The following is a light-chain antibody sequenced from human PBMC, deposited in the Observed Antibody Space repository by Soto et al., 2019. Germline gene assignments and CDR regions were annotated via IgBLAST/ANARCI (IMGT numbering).Light chain of an antibody. Sequence: EIVMTQSPATLSVSPGERATLSCRASQNVSSNLAWYQQKPGQAPRLLIYGASTRAAGIPDRFSGSGSGTDFTLTITRLQPEDSAVYFCQQVTGSPISFGQGTRLEIK. CDR1: QNVSSN. V-gene: IGKV3D-15*01. CDR3: QQVTGSPIS. CDR2: GAS. J-gene: IGKJ5*01.